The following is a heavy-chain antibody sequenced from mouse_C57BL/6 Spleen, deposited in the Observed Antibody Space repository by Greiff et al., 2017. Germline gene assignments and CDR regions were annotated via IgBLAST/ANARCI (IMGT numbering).Heavy chain of an antibody. CDR2: IDPEDGDT. CDR1: GFNIKDYY. CDR3: ALYDYDVAFAY. Sequence: EVHLVESGAELVRPGASVKLSCTASGFNIKDYYMHWVKQRPEQGLEWIGRIDPEDGDTEYAPKFQGKATMTADTSSNTAYLQLSSLTSEDTAVYYCALYDYDVAFAYWGQGTLVTVSA. D-gene: IGHD2-4*01. V-gene: IGHV14-1*01. J-gene: IGHJ3*01.